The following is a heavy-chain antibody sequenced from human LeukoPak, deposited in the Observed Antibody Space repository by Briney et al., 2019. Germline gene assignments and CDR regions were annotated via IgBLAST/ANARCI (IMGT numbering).Heavy chain of an antibody. D-gene: IGHD3-10*01. CDR3: ARGGFGELNRYYYYYYMDV. V-gene: IGHV1-8*01. CDR2: MNPNSGNT. CDR1: GYTFTSYD. J-gene: IGHJ6*03. Sequence: ASVKVSCKASGYTFTSYDINWVRQATGQGLEWMGWMNPNSGNTGYAQKFQGRVTMTRNTSISTAYMELSSVTAADTAVYYCARGGFGELNRYYYYYYMDVWGKGTTVTISS.